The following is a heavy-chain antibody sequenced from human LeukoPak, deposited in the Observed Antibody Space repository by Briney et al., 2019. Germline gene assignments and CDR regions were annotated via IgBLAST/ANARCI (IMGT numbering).Heavy chain of an antibody. D-gene: IGHD1-7*01. J-gene: IGHJ4*02. CDR2: INWNGGST. V-gene: IGHV3-20*04. CDR3: ARAHNWKYGSFDF. Sequence: AGGSLRLSCAASGIIFSNYWMHWVRQAPGKGLEWVSGINWNGGSTGYADSVKGRFTISRDNAKNSLYLQMNSLRAEDTAVYYCARAHNWKYGSFDFWGQGTLVTVSS. CDR1: GIIFSNYW.